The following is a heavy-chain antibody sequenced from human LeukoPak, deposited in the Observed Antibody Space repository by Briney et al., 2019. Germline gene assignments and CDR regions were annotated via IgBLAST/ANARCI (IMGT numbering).Heavy chain of an antibody. CDR3: AREGSSSVPFFDY. J-gene: IGHJ4*02. V-gene: IGHV3-7*01. CDR1: GFTFSSYW. D-gene: IGHD6-6*01. Sequence: GGSLRLSCAASGFTFSSYWMSWVRQAPGKGLEWVANIKQDGSEKYYVDSVKGRFTISRDNAKNSLYLQMNSLRAEDTAVYYCAREGSSSVPFFDYWGQGTLVTVSS. CDR2: IKQDGSEK.